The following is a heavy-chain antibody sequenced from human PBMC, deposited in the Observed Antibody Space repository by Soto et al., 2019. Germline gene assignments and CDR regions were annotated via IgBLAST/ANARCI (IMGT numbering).Heavy chain of an antibody. CDR1: GFTFSSYA. Sequence: GGSLRLSCAASGFTFSSYAMHWVRQAPGKGLEWVAVISYDGSNKYYADSVKGRFTISRDNSKNTLFLQMNSLRAEDTAVYYCEKDLAPGSADYYFDYWGQGTLVTVSS. J-gene: IGHJ4*02. V-gene: IGHV3-30-3*01. CDR2: ISYDGSNK. CDR3: EKDLAPGSADYYFDY.